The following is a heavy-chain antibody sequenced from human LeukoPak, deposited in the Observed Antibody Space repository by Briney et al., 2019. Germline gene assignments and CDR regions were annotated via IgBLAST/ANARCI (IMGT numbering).Heavy chain of an antibody. CDR1: GFTFSSYG. J-gene: IGHJ4*02. Sequence: GGSLRLSCAASGFTFSSYGMHWVRQAPGKRLEWVAFIRYDGSNKYYADSVKGRFTLSRDSSKNTLYLQMNSLRAEDTAVYYCAKDMPSDSSDWRRLDYWGQGTLVTVSS. CDR3: AKDMPSDSSDWRRLDY. CDR2: IRYDGSNK. V-gene: IGHV3-30*02. D-gene: IGHD6-19*01.